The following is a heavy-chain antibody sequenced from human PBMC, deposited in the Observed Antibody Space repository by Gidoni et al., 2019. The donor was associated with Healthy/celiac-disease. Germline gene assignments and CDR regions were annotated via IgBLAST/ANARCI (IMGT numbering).Heavy chain of an antibody. CDR1: GFTFSHPW. CDR3: TTDIVVVPAARSFDY. D-gene: IGHD2-2*01. Sequence: EVQLVESGGGLVKPGGSLRLSCSAYGFTFSHPWMSWVRPATGKGLELFGRIKSKTDGGTTDYAAPVKGRFTISRDDSKNTLDLQMNSLKTEDTAVYYCTTDIVVVPAARSFDYWGQGTLVTVSS. J-gene: IGHJ4*02. CDR2: IKSKTDGGTT. V-gene: IGHV3-15*01.